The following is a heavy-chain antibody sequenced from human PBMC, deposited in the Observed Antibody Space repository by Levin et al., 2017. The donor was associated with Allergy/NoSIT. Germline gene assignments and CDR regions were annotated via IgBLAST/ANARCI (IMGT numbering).Heavy chain of an antibody. CDR3: ARPYYDFWSGYYAH. Sequence: GESLKISCKASGYTFTGYYMHWVRQAPGQGLEWMGWINPNSGGTNYAQKFQGRVTMTRDTSISTAYMELSRLRSDDTAVYYCARPYYDFWSGYYAHWGQGTLVTVSS. CDR1: GYTFTGYY. D-gene: IGHD3-3*01. V-gene: IGHV1-2*02. J-gene: IGHJ4*02. CDR2: INPNSGGT.